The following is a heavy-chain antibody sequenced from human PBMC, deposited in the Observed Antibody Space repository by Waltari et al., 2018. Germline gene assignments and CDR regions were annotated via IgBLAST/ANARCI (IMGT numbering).Heavy chain of an antibody. CDR2: IYSGGST. V-gene: IGHV3-23*03. J-gene: IGHJ4*02. CDR1: GFTFSSYA. CDR3: AKDRGDNNSYGPTGDY. D-gene: IGHD5-18*01. Sequence: EVQLLESGGGLVQPGGSLRLSCAASGFTFSSYAMSWVRQAPGKGLEWVSVIYSGGSTYYADSVKGRFTISRDNSKNTLYLQMNSLRAEDTAVYYCAKDRGDNNSYGPTGDYWGQGTLVTVSS.